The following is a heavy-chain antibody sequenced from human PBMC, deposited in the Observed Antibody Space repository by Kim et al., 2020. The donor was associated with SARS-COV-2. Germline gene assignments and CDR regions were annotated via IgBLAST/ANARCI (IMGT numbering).Heavy chain of an antibody. D-gene: IGHD3-9*01. J-gene: IGHJ4*02. Sequence: GGSLRLSCAASGFTLSSYAMAWVRQAPGKGLEWVSSIGGRGGKTNYADSVKGRFTISREASKNTLYLQMNGLRAEDTAVYYCARDYGELWLQGVYWGQGTLVTVSS. CDR3: ARDYGELWLQGVY. CDR1: GFTLSSYA. V-gene: IGHV3-23*01. CDR2: IGGRGGKT.